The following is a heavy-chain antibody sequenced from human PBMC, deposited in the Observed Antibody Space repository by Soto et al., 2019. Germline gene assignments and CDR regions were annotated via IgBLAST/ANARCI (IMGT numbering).Heavy chain of an antibody. CDR3: ARGPEVVPAAKSYYYYYMDV. CDR2: IWYDGSNK. D-gene: IGHD2-2*01. V-gene: IGHV3-33*01. J-gene: IGHJ6*03. Sequence: GGSLRLSCAASGFTFSSYAMHWVRQAQGKGLEWVALIWYDGSNKYYVDSVKGRFTISRDNSKNTLYLQMNSLRAEDTAVYYCARGPEVVPAAKSYYYYYMDVWGKGTTVTVSS. CDR1: GFTFSSYA.